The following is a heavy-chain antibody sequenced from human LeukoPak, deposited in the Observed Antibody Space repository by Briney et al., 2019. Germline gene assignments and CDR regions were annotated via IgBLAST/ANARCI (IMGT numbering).Heavy chain of an antibody. V-gene: IGHV3-48*03. CDR3: AREVAAAATFSYYMDV. CDR2: IRSGGSTI. J-gene: IGHJ6*03. CDR1: GFTFSSYE. Sequence: GGSLRLSCAASGFTFSSYEMNWVRQAPGKGLEWVSYIRSGGSTIYYADSVRGRFTISRDNAKNSLYLQMNSLRAEDTAVYYCAREVAAAATFSYYMDVWGKGTTVTVSS. D-gene: IGHD6-13*01.